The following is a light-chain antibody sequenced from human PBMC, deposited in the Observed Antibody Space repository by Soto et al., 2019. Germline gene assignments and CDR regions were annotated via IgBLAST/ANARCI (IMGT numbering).Light chain of an antibody. J-gene: IGKJ2*01. Sequence: AIRMTQSPSSLSASTGDRVTITCRASQGISSYLAWYQQKPGKAPKLLIYAASTLQSGVPSRFSGSGSGTDFTLTIRCLQSEDIATYHCQQYYSYPYAFVQGTKLQIK. V-gene: IGKV1-8*01. CDR2: AAS. CDR1: QGISSY. CDR3: QQYYSYPYA.